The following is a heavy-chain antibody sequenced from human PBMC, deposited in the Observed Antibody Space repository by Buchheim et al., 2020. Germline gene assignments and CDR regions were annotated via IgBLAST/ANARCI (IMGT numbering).Heavy chain of an antibody. J-gene: IGHJ4*02. CDR1: GYTVTSYD. V-gene: IGHV1-8*01. CDR2: MNPNSGNT. CDR3: AREVSMIRGLFNY. Sequence: QVQLVQSGAEVKTPGASVKVSCKASGYTVTSYDINWVRQATGRGLEWMGWMNPNSGNTGYAQKFQGRFTMTRDTSISTVYMELSSLRSEDTAVYYCAREVSMIRGLFNYWGQGTL. D-gene: IGHD3-10*01.